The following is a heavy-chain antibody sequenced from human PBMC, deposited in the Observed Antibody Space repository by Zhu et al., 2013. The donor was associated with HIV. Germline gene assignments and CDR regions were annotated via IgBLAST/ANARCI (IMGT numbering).Heavy chain of an antibody. CDR2: INPNSGGT. V-gene: IGHV1-2*02. J-gene: IGHJ6*02. CDR3: ARDLRGSSSSLDYYYYYGMDV. CDR1: GYIFTGYY. D-gene: IGHD6-6*01. Sequence: VQLVQSGAEVKKPGASVRVSCKASGYIFTGYYIHWVRQAPGQGLEWMGWINPNSGGTNYAQKFQGRVTMTRDTSISTAYMELSRLRSDDTAVYYCARDLRGSSSSLDYYYYYGMDVWDQGP.